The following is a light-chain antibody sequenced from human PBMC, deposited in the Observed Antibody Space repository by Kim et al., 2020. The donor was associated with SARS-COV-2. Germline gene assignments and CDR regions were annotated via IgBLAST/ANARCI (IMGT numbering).Light chain of an antibody. Sequence: NFMLTQPHSVSESPGKTVTISCTRSSGSIDDNYVQWYQQRPGGVPTTVIYEDDQRPSGVSDRFSGSIDNSSNSASLTISGLRTEDEADYYCQSYNRDNVLFGGGNQLTVL. CDR2: EDD. CDR3: QSYNRDNVL. CDR1: SGSIDDNY. J-gene: IGLJ2*01. V-gene: IGLV6-57*04.